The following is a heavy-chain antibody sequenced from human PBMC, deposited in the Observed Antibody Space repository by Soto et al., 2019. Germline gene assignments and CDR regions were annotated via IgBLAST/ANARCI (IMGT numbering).Heavy chain of an antibody. CDR3: AAVGRYGSGSNTGY. J-gene: IGHJ4*02. D-gene: IGHD3-10*01. V-gene: IGHV1-58*01. CDR1: GFTFTSSA. CDR2: IVVGSGNT. Sequence: ASVKVSCKASGFTFTSSAVQWVRQARGQRLEWIGWIVVGSGNTNYAQKFQERVTITRDMSTSTAYMELSSLRSEDTAVYYCAAVGRYGSGSNTGYWGQGTLVTVSS.